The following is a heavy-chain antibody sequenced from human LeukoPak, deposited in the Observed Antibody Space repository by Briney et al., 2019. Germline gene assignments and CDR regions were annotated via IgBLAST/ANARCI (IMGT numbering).Heavy chain of an antibody. D-gene: IGHD3-10*02. V-gene: IGHV3-7*01. J-gene: IGHJ6*04. CDR2: IKQDGSEK. CDR1: GFTFSSYW. CDR3: AELGITMIGGV. Sequence: GGSLRLSCAASGFTFSSYWMSWVRQAPEKGLEWVANIKQDGSEKYYVDSVKGRFTISRDNAKNSLYLQMNSLRAEDTAVYYCAELGITMIGGVWGKGTTVTISS.